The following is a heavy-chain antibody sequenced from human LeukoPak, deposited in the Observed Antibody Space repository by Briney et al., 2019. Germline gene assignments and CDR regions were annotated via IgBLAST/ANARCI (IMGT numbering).Heavy chain of an antibody. Sequence: GGSLRLSCAASGFTLPTYWMHWVRQAPGEGLEWVARINGDGSATHYADSVKGRFTISRDNAKNTLYLQMNSLRAEDTAVYFCARVLTGSNRQLDCWGQGILVTVSS. CDR3: ARVLTGSNRQLDC. J-gene: IGHJ4*02. CDR2: INGDGSAT. V-gene: IGHV3-74*01. CDR1: GFTLPTYW. D-gene: IGHD3-9*01.